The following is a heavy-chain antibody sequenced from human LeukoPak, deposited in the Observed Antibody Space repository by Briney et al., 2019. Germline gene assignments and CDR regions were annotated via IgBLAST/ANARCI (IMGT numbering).Heavy chain of an antibody. CDR1: GSSISRGYY. CDR3: AREGGYSYGYGGF. Sequence: SETQSLTCTVSGSSISRGYYWGWIRQPPGKGLECIASIYHSGSTYYNPSLKSRVTISVDTSKNQFPLRLSSVTAADTAVYYCAREGGYSYGYGGFWGQGTLVTVSS. D-gene: IGHD5-18*01. V-gene: IGHV4-38-2*02. CDR2: IYHSGST. J-gene: IGHJ4*02.